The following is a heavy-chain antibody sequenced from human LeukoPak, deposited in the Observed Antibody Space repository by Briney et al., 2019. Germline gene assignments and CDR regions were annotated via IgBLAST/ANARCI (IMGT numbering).Heavy chain of an antibody. CDR3: ARRGGAMVRGVIIRPAFDI. Sequence: GESLKIFCKGSGYSFTSYWISWVRQMPGKGLEWMGRIDPSDSYTNYSPSFQGHVTISADKSISTAYLQWSSLKASDTAMYYCARRGGAMVRGVIIRPAFDIWGQGTMVTVSS. CDR1: GYSFTSYW. J-gene: IGHJ3*02. V-gene: IGHV5-10-1*01. D-gene: IGHD3-10*01. CDR2: IDPSDSYT.